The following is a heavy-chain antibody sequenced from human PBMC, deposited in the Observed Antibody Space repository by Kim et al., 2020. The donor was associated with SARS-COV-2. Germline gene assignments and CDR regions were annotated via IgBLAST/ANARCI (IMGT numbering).Heavy chain of an antibody. CDR3: ARGSLGGVDI. D-gene: IGHD1-26*01. V-gene: IGHV4-39*01. CDR1: GGSISSSSYY. CDR2: IYYSGST. J-gene: IGHJ3*02. Sequence: SETLSLTCTASGGSISSSSYYWGWIRQPPGKGLEWIGSIYYSGSTYYNPSLKSRVTISVDTSKNQFSLKLSSVTAADTAVYYCARGSLGGVDIWGQGTMVTVSS.